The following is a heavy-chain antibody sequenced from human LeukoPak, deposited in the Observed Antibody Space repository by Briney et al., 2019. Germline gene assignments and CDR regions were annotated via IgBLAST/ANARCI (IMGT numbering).Heavy chain of an antibody. D-gene: IGHD3-22*01. CDR3: TTESQGYYDSSGYYCFPDY. J-gene: IGHJ4*02. CDR1: GFTFSNAW. CDR2: IKSNAEGGTT. Sequence: GGSLRLSCGTSGFTFSNAWMSWVRQVPGRGLEWVGRIKSNAEGGTTDYAAPVKGRFTISRDDSKDTLYLQMNSLKTEDTAVYYCTTESQGYYDSSGYYCFPDYWGQGTLVTVSS. V-gene: IGHV3-15*01.